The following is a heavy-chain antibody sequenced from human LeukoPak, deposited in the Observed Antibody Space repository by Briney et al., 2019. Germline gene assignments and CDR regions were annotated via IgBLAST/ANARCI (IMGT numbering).Heavy chain of an antibody. CDR1: GFTFSSYA. CDR3: VRDSGRTSGSLFDY. V-gene: IGHV3-33*08. CDR2: TWHDGNNK. D-gene: IGHD3-10*01. Sequence: PGGSLRLSCAASGFTFSSYAMSWVRQAPGKGLEWVAVTWHDGNNKNYADPVKGRFTISRDNSKNTLNLQMSSLRAEDTAVYYCVRDSGRTSGSLFDYWGQGTLVTVSS. J-gene: IGHJ4*02.